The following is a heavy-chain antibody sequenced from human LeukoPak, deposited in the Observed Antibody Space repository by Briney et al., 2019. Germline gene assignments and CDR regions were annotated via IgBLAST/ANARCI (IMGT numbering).Heavy chain of an antibody. D-gene: IGHD6-19*01. CDR1: GITFSTYW. CDR2: INGDGSST. Sequence: GGSLRLSCAASGITFSTYWMHWVRQAPGKGLVWVSRINGDGSSTTYADSVEGRFSISRDNAKNTLILQMNSLRAEDMAVYYCARGGSSAWASFVNWGQGTLVTVSS. CDR3: ARGGSSAWASFVN. J-gene: IGHJ4*02. V-gene: IGHV3-74*01.